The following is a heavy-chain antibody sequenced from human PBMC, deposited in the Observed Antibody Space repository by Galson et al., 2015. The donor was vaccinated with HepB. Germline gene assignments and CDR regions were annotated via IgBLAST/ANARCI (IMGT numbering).Heavy chain of an antibody. J-gene: IGHJ6*02. Sequence: SVKVSCKASGFTFTSYAVQWVRQARGQRLEWIGWIVVGSGNTNYAQKFQERVTITRDVSTSTAYMELSSLRSEDTAVYYCAADPQLYYYDSSGERDYYYYCMAAWGQGTTVTVSS. V-gene: IGHV1-58*01. CDR3: AADPQLYYYDSSGERDYYYYCMAA. CDR1: GFTFTSYA. D-gene: IGHD3-22*01. CDR2: IVVGSGNT.